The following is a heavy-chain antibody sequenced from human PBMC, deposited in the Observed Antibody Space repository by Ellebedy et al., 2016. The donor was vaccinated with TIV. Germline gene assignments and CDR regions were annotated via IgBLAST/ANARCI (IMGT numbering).Heavy chain of an antibody. Sequence: SETLSLXXAVYGGSFSGYYWSWIRQPPGKGLEWIGEINHSGSTNYNPSLKSRVTISVDTSKNQFSLKLSSVTAADTAVYYCARGHIVAGRHAFDIWGQGTMVTVSS. J-gene: IGHJ3*02. CDR3: ARGHIVAGRHAFDI. CDR1: GGSFSGYY. CDR2: INHSGST. D-gene: IGHD5-12*01. V-gene: IGHV4-34*01.